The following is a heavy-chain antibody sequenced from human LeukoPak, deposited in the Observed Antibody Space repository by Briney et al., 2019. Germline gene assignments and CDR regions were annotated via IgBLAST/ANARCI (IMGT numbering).Heavy chain of an antibody. V-gene: IGHV3-23*01. CDR3: AKNRGAGSHYYYHMNV. CDR1: GFTFSTYA. J-gene: IGHJ6*03. CDR2: ISGSGGGT. D-gene: IGHD1-26*01. Sequence: PGGSLRLSCAASGFTFSTYAMSWVRQAAGKGLEWVSLISGSGGGTYYADSVKGRFTISIDNSKNTLYLQLNSLRVEDTAVYYCAKNRGAGSHYYYHMNVWGKGTTVTVSS.